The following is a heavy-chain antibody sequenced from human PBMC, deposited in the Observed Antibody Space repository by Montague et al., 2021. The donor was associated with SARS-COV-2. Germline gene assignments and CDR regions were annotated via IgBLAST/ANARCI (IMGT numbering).Heavy chain of an antibody. Sequence: SETLSLTCTVSGDSINSYYWSWIRQSPGKGLERIGYISYSGSTNFNPSPKSRVSMSVDTSKNQFSLNLRYVTAADTAVYYCAKGGGGGSYFFAYWGQGTLVTVSS. D-gene: IGHD3-16*01. CDR3: AKGGGGGSYFFAY. CDR2: ISYSGST. J-gene: IGHJ4*02. V-gene: IGHV4-59*01. CDR1: GDSINSYY.